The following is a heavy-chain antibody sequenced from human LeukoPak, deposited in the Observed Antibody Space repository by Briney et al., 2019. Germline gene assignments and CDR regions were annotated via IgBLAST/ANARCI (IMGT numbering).Heavy chain of an antibody. V-gene: IGHV3-53*01. J-gene: IGHJ4*02. Sequence: GGSLRLSCAASGFTVSSNYMSWVRQAPGKGLEWVSVIYSGGSTYYADSVKGRFTISRDNAKNSLYLQMNSLRAEDTAVYYCARDEGGRGAVVGFDYWGQGTLVTVSS. CDR3: ARDEGGRGAVVGFDY. CDR2: IYSGGST. CDR1: GFTVSSNY. D-gene: IGHD2-2*01.